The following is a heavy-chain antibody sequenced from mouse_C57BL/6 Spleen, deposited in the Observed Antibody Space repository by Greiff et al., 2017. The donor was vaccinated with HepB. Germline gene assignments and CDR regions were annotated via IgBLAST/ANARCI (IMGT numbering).Heavy chain of an antibody. CDR1: GYAFTNYL. D-gene: IGHD1-1*01. CDR2: INPGSGGT. Sequence: VKLMESGAELVRPGTSVKVSCKASGYAFTNYLIEWVKQRPGQGLEWIGVINPGSGGTNYNEKFKGKATLTADKSSSTAYMQLSSLTSEDSAVYFCARTLYYYGSSYGTRDFDYWGQGTTLTVSS. V-gene: IGHV1-54*01. CDR3: ARTLYYYGSSYGTRDFDY. J-gene: IGHJ2*01.